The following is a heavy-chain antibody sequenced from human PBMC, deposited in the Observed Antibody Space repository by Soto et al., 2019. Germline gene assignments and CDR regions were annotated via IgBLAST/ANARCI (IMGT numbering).Heavy chain of an antibody. CDR2: TRNKANSYTT. D-gene: IGHD1-26*01. V-gene: IGHV3-72*01. J-gene: IGHJ6*03. CDR1: GFTFSDHY. Sequence: GGSLRLSCAASGFTFSDHYMDWVRQAPGKGLEWVGRTRNKANSYTTEYAASVKGRFTISRDDSKNSLYLQMNSLKTEDTAVYYCARGGYSGSYYYYYYMDVWGKGTTVTVSS. CDR3: ARGGYSGSYYYYYYMDV.